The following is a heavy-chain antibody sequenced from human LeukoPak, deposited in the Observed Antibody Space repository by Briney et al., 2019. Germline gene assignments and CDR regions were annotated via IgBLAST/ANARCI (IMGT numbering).Heavy chain of an antibody. CDR2: IIPIFGTA. J-gene: IGHJ4*02. Sequence: SVKVSCKASGGTFSSYAISWVRQAPGQGLEWMGGIIPIFGTANYAQKFQGRVTITTDESTSTAYMELSSLRSEDTAVYYCALGYCSGGSCPVGGYFDYWGQGTLVTVSS. CDR3: ALGYCSGGSCPVGGYFDY. D-gene: IGHD2-15*01. CDR1: GGTFSSYA. V-gene: IGHV1-69*05.